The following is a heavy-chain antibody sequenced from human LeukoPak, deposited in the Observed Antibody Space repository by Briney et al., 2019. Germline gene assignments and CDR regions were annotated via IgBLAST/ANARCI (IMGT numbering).Heavy chain of an antibody. CDR2: INHSGST. Sequence: SETLSLTRAVYGGSFSGYYWSLIRQPPGKGLEWIGEINHSGSTNYNPSLKSRVTISGDTSKTQFSLKLSSVPAADTAVYYCARLAEYCSSTSCYYYYYGMDVWGQGTTVTVSS. CDR1: GGSFSGYY. V-gene: IGHV4-34*01. CDR3: ARLAEYCSSTSCYYYYYGMDV. D-gene: IGHD2-2*01. J-gene: IGHJ6*02.